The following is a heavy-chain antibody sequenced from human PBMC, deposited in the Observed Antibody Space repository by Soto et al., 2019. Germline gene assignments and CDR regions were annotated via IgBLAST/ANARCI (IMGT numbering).Heavy chain of an antibody. CDR2: INPSGDST. V-gene: IGHV1-46*01. J-gene: IGHJ4*02. CDR3: ARDAWGPDY. D-gene: IGHD7-27*01. CDR1: GRTSPPYN. Sequence: QVQLVQSGPEVTKPGASVKISCKTSGRTSPPYNVHWVRQAPGQGLEWMGIINPSGDSTTYAQNFQGRVSMTRDSSTTTVFMELRSLTSEDTAMYYCARDAWGPDYWGQGTLVTVSS.